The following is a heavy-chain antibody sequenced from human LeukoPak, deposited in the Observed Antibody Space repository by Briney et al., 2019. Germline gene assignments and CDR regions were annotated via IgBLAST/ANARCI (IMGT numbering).Heavy chain of an antibody. CDR1: GGSISGSSYY. J-gene: IGHJ5*02. CDR3: ARHGYYGSGSYGNWFDP. CDR2: IYYSGST. V-gene: IGHV4-39*01. Sequence: SETLSLTCTVSGGSISGSSYYWGWIRQPPGKGLEWIGSIYYSGSTYYNPSLKSRVTISVDTSKNQFSLKLNPVTATDTAVYYCARHGYYGSGSYGNWFDPWGQGTLVTVCS. D-gene: IGHD3-10*01.